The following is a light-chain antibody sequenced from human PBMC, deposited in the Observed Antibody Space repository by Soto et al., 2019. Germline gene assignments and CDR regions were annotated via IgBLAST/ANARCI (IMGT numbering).Light chain of an antibody. CDR1: QSVSTY. CDR3: QQRGAWPLT. V-gene: IGKV3-11*01. CDR2: DAS. Sequence: EIVLTQSPATLSLSPGERATLSCRASQSVSTYLAWYQQKLGQAPRLLIYDASNRATGIPARFSGSGSGTDFTLPISSLEPEDFAVYYCQQRGAWPLTFGGGTKVEIK. J-gene: IGKJ4*01.